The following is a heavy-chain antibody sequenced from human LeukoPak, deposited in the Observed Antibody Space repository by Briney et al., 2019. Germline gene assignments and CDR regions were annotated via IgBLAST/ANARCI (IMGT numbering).Heavy chain of an antibody. J-gene: IGHJ3*02. CDR1: GGTFSSYA. CDR3: AGDYGGNSGAFDI. D-gene: IGHD4-23*01. V-gene: IGHV1-69*05. Sequence: SVKVSCKASGGTFSSYAISWVRQAPGQGLEWMGRIIPIFGTANYAQKFQGRVTITTDESTSTAYMELSSLRSEDTAVYYCAGDYGGNSGAFDIWGHGTMVTVSS. CDR2: IIPIFGTA.